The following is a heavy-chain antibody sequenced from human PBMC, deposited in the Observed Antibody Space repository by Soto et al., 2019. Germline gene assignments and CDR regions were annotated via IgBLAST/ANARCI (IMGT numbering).Heavy chain of an antibody. CDR3: ARDSAAAAGSWFDP. V-gene: IGHV4-59*01. CDR1: GGSISSYY. Sequence: LSLTCTVSGGSISSYYWSWIRQPPGKGLEWIGYIYYSGSTNYNPSLKSRVTISVDTSKNQFSLKLSSVTAADTAVYYCARDSAAAAGSWFDPWGQGTLVTVSS. CDR2: IYYSGST. D-gene: IGHD6-13*01. J-gene: IGHJ5*02.